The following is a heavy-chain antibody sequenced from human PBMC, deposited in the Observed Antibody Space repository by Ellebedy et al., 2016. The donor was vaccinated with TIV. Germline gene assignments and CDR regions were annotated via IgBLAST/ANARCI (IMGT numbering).Heavy chain of an antibody. CDR2: IKNKAGSGTT. J-gene: IGHJ4*01. CDR3: TTGGGHNGFEY. CDR1: GFVFSDAW. V-gene: IGHV3-15*01. Sequence: GGSLRLSCAASGFVFSDAWMSWVRQTPGRGLEWVGLIKNKAGSGTTDYAGPVKGRFTISRYDSENKVYLQMNSLRSEDTAVYYCTTGGGHNGFEYWGHGNLVTVSS. D-gene: IGHD1-1*01.